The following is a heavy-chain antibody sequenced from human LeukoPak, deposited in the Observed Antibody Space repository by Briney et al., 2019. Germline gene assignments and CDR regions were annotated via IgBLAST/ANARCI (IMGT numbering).Heavy chain of an antibody. J-gene: IGHJ4*02. CDR3: ARTETWRGYSSSTSCPHFDY. D-gene: IGHD2-2*01. Sequence: GSSVKVSCKASGYTFTGYYMHWVRQAPGQGLEWMGWINPNSGGTNYEHKFQGRVTMTRDTSISTAYMELSRMRSDDTAVYYCARTETWRGYSSSTSCPHFDYWGQGTLVTVSS. CDR1: GYTFTGYY. CDR2: INPNSGGT. V-gene: IGHV1-2*07.